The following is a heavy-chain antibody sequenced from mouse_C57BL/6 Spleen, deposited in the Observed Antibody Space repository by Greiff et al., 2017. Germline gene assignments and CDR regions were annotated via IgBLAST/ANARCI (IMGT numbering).Heavy chain of an antibody. V-gene: IGHV1-82*01. D-gene: IGHD1-1*01. J-gene: IGHJ4*01. CDR3: ASTVVDAMDY. Sequence: QVQLQQSGPELVKPGASVKISCKASGYAFSSSWMNWVKQRPGKGLEWIGRIYPGDGDTNYNGKFKGKATLTADKSSSTAYMQLSSLTSEDSAVYFCASTVVDAMDYWGKGTSVTVSS. CDR2: IYPGDGDT. CDR1: GYAFSSSW.